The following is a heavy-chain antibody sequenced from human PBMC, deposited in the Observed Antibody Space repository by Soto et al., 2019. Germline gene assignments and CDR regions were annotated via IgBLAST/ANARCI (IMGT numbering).Heavy chain of an antibody. V-gene: IGHV1-18*01. CDR2: ISAYNGNT. CDR1: GGTFSSYT. J-gene: IGHJ6*02. Sequence: GASVKVSCKASGGTFSSYTISCVRQAPGQGLEWMGWISAYNGNTNYAQKLQGRVTMTTDTSTSTAYMELRSLRSDDTAVYYCARDTELGGSYYAYGMDVWGQGTTVTVSS. CDR3: ARDTELGGSYYAYGMDV. D-gene: IGHD1-26*01.